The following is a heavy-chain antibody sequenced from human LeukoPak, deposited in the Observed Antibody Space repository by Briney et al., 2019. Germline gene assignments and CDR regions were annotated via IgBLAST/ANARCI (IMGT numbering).Heavy chain of an antibody. V-gene: IGHV3-7*01. D-gene: IGHD1-7*01. CDR1: GFTFSNYW. J-gene: IGHJ4*02. CDR3: AREDDWNYEDY. Sequence: GGSLRLSCAASGFTFSNYWMSWVRQAPGKGLEWVANIKQDGSEKYYVDSVKGRFTISRDNAKNSLYLQMNSLRAEDAAIYYCAREDDWNYEDYWGQGTLVTVSS. CDR2: IKQDGSEK.